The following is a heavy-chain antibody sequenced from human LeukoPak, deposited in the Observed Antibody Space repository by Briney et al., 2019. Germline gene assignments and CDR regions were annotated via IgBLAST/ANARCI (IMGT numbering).Heavy chain of an antibody. CDR2: IYYSGST. Sequence: PSETLSLTCTVSGGSISSGGYYWSWIRQHPGKGLEWIGYIYYSGSTYYNPSLKSRVTISVDTSKNQFSLKLSSVTAADTAVYYCARSGSYGRVSKYYFDYWGQGTLVTVSS. CDR3: ARSGSYGRVSKYYFDY. V-gene: IGHV4-31*03. D-gene: IGHD1-26*01. J-gene: IGHJ4*02. CDR1: GGSISSGGYY.